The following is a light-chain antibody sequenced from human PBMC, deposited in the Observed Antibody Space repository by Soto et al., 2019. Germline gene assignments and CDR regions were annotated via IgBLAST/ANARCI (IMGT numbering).Light chain of an antibody. CDR3: QHYNNWPWT. CDR2: GAS. Sequence: EIVLTQSPGTLSLSPGERATLSCRASQSVSSSRLAWYRQKPGQAPRLLIYGASSRTTGIPVRFSGSASGTEFTLTISSLQSEDFAVYFCQHYNNWPWTFGQGTKVDIK. CDR1: QSVSSS. J-gene: IGKJ1*01. V-gene: IGKV3-15*01.